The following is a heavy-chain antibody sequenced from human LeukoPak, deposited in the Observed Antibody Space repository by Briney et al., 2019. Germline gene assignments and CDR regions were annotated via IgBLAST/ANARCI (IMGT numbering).Heavy chain of an antibody. CDR1: GGSISSSSYY. CDR3: ARRRGYYYDSSGYYYANWFDP. Sequence: SETLSLTCTVSGGSISSSSYYWGWIRQPPGKGLEWIGSIYYSGSTNYNPSLKSRVTISVDTSKNQFSLKLSSVTAADTAVYYCARRRGYYYDSSGYYYANWFDPWGQGTLVTVSS. D-gene: IGHD3-22*01. J-gene: IGHJ5*02. CDR2: IYYSGST. V-gene: IGHV4-39*07.